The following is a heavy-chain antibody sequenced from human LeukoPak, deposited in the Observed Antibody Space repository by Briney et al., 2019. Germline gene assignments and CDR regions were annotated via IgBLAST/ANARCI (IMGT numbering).Heavy chain of an antibody. D-gene: IGHD5-18*01. CDR3: AREGVGSYGYEDWFDP. J-gene: IGHJ5*02. CDR1: GGTFSSYA. V-gene: IGHV1-2*06. CDR2: INPNSGGI. Sequence: ASVKVSCKASGGTFSSYAISWVRQAPGQGLEWMGRINPNSGGINYAQKFQGRVTMTRDTSISTAYMELSRLRSDDTAVYYCAREGVGSYGYEDWFDPWGQGTLVTVSS.